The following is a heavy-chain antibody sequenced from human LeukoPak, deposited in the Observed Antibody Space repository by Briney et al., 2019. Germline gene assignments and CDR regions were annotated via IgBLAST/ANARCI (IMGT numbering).Heavy chain of an antibody. J-gene: IGHJ4*02. Sequence: TGGSLRLSCAASGFTFSTFGMSWVRQSPGKGPECVSSISGSGGSTYYADSVKGRFTISRDNSKNTLYLQMNSLRAEDTALYYCARKLDTMIAVVVTYYFDYWGQGTLVTVSS. CDR2: ISGSGGST. CDR1: GFTFSTFG. D-gene: IGHD3-22*01. CDR3: ARKLDTMIAVVVTYYFDY. V-gene: IGHV3-23*01.